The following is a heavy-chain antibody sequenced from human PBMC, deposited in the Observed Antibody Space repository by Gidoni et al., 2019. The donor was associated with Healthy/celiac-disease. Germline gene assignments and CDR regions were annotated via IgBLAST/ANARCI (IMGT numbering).Heavy chain of an antibody. CDR1: GFTFSSYA. J-gene: IGHJ4*02. CDR3: AKDAGGDYDFWSGYKN. Sequence: EVQLLESGGGLVQPGGSLRLSCAASGFTFSSYAMSWVRQAPGKGLECVSAISGSGGSTYYADSVKGRFTISRDNSKNTLYLQMNSLRAEDTAVYYCAKDAGGDYDFWSGYKNWGQGTLVTVSS. CDR2: ISGSGGST. D-gene: IGHD3-3*01. V-gene: IGHV3-23*01.